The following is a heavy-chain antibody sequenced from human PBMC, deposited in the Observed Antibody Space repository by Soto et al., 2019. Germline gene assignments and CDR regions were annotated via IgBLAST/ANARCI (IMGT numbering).Heavy chain of an antibody. CDR1: GYTFTSYD. V-gene: IGHV1-8*01. CDR2: MNPNSGNT. J-gene: IGHJ4*02. Sequence: ASVKVSCKASGYTFTSYDINWVRQATGQGLEWMGWMNPNSGNTGYAQKFQGRVTMTRNTSISTAYMELSSLRSEDTAVYYCAXGTAYYDFWSGFEGFDYWGQGTLVTVSS. CDR3: AXGTAYYDFWSGFEGFDY. D-gene: IGHD3-3*01.